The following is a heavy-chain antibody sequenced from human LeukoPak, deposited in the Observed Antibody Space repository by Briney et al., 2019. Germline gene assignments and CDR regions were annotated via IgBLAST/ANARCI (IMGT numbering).Heavy chain of an antibody. CDR2: ISSSSSYI. CDR3: ASGRYYDNSPGWYFDY. CDR1: GFTFSSYS. D-gene: IGHD3-22*01. Sequence: NPGGSLRLSCAASGFTFSSYSMNWVRQAPGKGLEWVSSISSSSSYIYYADSVKGRFTISRDNAKNSLYLQMNSLRAEDTAVYYCASGRYYDNSPGWYFDYWGQGTLVTVSS. V-gene: IGHV3-21*01. J-gene: IGHJ4*02.